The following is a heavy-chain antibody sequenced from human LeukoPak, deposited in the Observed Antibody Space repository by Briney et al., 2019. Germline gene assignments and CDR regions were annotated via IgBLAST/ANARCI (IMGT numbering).Heavy chain of an antibody. V-gene: IGHV4-61*08. CDR2: VYYTGST. Sequence: PSQTLSLTCTVSGGSISSGGYYWSWIRQPPGKELEWIAYVYYTGSTNYNPSLKSRVTISVDTSKNQFSLNLSSVTAADTAVYYCARYTRNWFDPWGQGTLVTVSS. CDR1: GGSISSGGYY. D-gene: IGHD1-14*01. J-gene: IGHJ5*02. CDR3: ARYTRNWFDP.